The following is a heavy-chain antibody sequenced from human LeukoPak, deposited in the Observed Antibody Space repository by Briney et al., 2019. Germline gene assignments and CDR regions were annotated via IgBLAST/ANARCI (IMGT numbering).Heavy chain of an antibody. CDR1: GGSFSGYY. CDR3: ARGRVAARPDYYYYYGMDV. V-gene: IGHV4-34*01. Sequence: SETLSLTCAVYGGSFSGYYWSWIRQPPGKGLEWIGEINHSGSTNYNPSLKSRVTISVDTSKNQFSQKLSSVTAADTAVYYCARGRVAARPDYYYYYGMDVWGQGTTVTVSS. D-gene: IGHD6-6*01. J-gene: IGHJ6*02. CDR2: INHSGST.